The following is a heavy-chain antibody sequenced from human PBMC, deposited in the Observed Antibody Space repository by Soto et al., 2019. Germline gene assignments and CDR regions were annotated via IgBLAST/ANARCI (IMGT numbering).Heavy chain of an antibody. V-gene: IGHV1-18*01. CDR2: ISAHNGNT. CDR1: GYTFTSYG. CDR3: ARGRYGDY. Sequence: QVHLVQSGAEVKKPGASVKVSCKASGYTFTSYGITWVRQAPGQGREWMGWISAHNGNTDSAQKLQGRVLVTRDTSTSTAYMELRSLISDDTAVYDCARGRYGDYWGQGALVTVSS. D-gene: IGHD1-1*01. J-gene: IGHJ4*02.